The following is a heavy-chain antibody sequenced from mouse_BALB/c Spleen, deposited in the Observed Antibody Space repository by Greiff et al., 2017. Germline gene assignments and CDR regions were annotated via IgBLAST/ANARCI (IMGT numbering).Heavy chain of an antibody. D-gene: IGHD2-1*01. V-gene: IGHV7-3*02. CDR1: GFTFTDYY. Sequence: EVKLVESGGGLVQPGGSLRLSCATSGFTFTDYYMSWVRQPPGKALEWLGFIRNKANGYTTEYSASVKGRFTISRDNSQSILYLQMNTLRAEDSATYYCARDSDYGNSYYYAVDYWGQGTSVTVSS. J-gene: IGHJ4*01. CDR3: ARDSDYGNSYYYAVDY. CDR2: IRNKANGYTT.